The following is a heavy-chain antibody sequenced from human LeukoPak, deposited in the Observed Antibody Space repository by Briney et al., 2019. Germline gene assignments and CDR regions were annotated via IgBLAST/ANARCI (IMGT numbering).Heavy chain of an antibody. CDR2: NIPIFGTT. CDR1: GGTFSYA. CDR3: ARVGGIVVVPAAINPIDY. D-gene: IGHD2-2*01. V-gene: IGHV1-69*05. Sequence: ASVKVSCKVSGGTFSYAISWVRQAPGQGLEWMGGNIPIFGTTDYAQNFQGRVTFTTDESTSTAYMELRSLRSDDTAVYYCARVGGIVVVPAAINPIDYWGQGTLVTVSS. J-gene: IGHJ4*02.